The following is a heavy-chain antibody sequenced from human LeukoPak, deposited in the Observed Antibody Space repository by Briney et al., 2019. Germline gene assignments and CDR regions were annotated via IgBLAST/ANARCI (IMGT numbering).Heavy chain of an antibody. CDR2: INPNSGGT. Sequence: ASVKVSCKSSGYTFTRHYLHWVRQAPGQGLEWMGWINPNSGGTNYAQKFQGRVTMTRDTSISTAYMELSRLRSDDTAVYYCARVRFSAAGTTPLGYWGQGTLVTVSS. J-gene: IGHJ4*02. V-gene: IGHV1-2*02. D-gene: IGHD6-13*01. CDR1: GYTFTRHY. CDR3: ARVRFSAAGTTPLGY.